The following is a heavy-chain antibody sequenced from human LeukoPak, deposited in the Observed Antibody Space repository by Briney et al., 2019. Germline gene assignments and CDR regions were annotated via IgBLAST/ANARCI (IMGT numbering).Heavy chain of an antibody. D-gene: IGHD3-22*01. V-gene: IGHV4-59*01. CDR3: ARGPRDHPYDSSGYYSY. CDR1: GGSISSYY. J-gene: IGHJ4*02. CDR2: IYYSGST. Sequence: SETLSLTCTVSGGSISSYYWSWIRQPPGKGLEWIGYIYYSGSTNYNPSLKSRVTISVDTSKNQFSLKLSSVTAADTAVYYCARGPRDHPYDSSGYYSYWGQGTLVTVSS.